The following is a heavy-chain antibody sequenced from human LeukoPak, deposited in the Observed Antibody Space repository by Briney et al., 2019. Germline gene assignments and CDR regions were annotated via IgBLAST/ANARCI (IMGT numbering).Heavy chain of an antibody. V-gene: IGHV1-2*02. J-gene: IGHJ4*02. D-gene: IGHD2-21*02. CDR3: ARRRGGDTEVLFDY. CDR2: INPNSGGT. Sequence: ASVKVSCKASGYTFTGYYMHWVRQAPGQGLEWMGWINPNSGGTNYAQKFQGRVTMTRDTSISTAYMELSRLRSDDTAVYYCARRRGGDTEVLFDYWGQGTLVTVSS. CDR1: GYTFTGYY.